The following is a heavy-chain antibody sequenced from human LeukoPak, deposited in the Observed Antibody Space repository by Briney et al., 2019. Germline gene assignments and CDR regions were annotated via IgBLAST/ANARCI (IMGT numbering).Heavy chain of an antibody. D-gene: IGHD5-18*01. CDR1: GLTFSNYA. CDR2: ISGSGGST. V-gene: IGHV3-23*01. CDR3: TKGTIWLPFDY. J-gene: IGHJ4*02. Sequence: GGSLRLSCAASGLTFSNYAMSWAREAPGKGLEWVSAISGSGGSTYYAHSVKGRFTISRDNSKNTLYMQMNSLRAEDTAVYYCTKGTIWLPFDYWGQGTLVTVSS.